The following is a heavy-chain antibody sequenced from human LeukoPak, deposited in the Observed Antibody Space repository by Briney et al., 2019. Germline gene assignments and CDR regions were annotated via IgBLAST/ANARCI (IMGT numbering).Heavy chain of an antibody. CDR3: ATHLNWGWDY. V-gene: IGHV3-30*02. Sequence: GGTLRLSCAASGFTFSSYGMHWVRQAPGKGLEWVAFIRYDGSNKYYADSVKGRFTISRDNSKNTLYLQMNSLRVEDTAIYYCATHLNWGWDYWGQGTLVTVSS. D-gene: IGHD7-27*01. J-gene: IGHJ4*02. CDR1: GFTFSSYG. CDR2: IRYDGSNK.